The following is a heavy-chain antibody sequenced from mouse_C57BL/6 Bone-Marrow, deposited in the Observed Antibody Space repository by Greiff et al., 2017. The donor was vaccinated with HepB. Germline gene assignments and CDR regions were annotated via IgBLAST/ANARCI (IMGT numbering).Heavy chain of an antibody. J-gene: IGHJ1*03. CDR2: IRSKSNNYAT. CDR3: VRHNYYGSSSYWYFDV. V-gene: IGHV10-1*01. CDR1: GFSFNTYA. Sequence: EVHLVESGGGLVQPKGSLKLSCAASGFSFNTYAMNWVRQAPGKGLEWVARIRSKSNNYATYYADSVKDRFTISRDDSESMLYLQMNNLKTEDTAMYYCVRHNYYGSSSYWYFDVWGTGTTVTVSS. D-gene: IGHD1-1*01.